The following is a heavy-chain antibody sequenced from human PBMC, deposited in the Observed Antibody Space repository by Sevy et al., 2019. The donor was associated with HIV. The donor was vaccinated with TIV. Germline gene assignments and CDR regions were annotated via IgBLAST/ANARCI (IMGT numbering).Heavy chain of an antibody. CDR3: GCNGPYYYDSSEKKDAFDI. D-gene: IGHD3-22*01. Sequence: ASVKVSCKASGGTFSSYAISWVRQAPGQGLEWMGGIIPIFGTANYAQKFQGRVTITADESTSTAYMELSSLRSEDTAVYYGGCNGPYYYDSSEKKDAFDIWGQGTMVTVSS. V-gene: IGHV1-69*13. CDR2: IIPIFGTA. CDR1: GGTFSSYA. J-gene: IGHJ3*02.